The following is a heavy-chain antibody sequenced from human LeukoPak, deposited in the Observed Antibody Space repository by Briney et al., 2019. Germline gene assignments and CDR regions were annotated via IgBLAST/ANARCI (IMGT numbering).Heavy chain of an antibody. Sequence: PGGSLRLSCAASGLTFSRYAMHWVRQAPGKGLEYVSAISSNGGSTYYANSVKGRFTISRDNSKNTLYLQMGSLRAEDMAVYYCARVAAVAGSIWGQGTLVTVSS. CDR3: ARVAAVAGSI. V-gene: IGHV3-64*01. D-gene: IGHD6-19*01. CDR2: ISSNGGST. J-gene: IGHJ4*02. CDR1: GLTFSRYA.